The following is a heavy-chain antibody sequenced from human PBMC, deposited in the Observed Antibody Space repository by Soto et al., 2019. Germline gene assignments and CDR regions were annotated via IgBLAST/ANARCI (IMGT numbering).Heavy chain of an antibody. Sequence: SETLSLTCTVSGGSISSGGYYWSWIRQHPGKGLEWIGYIYYSGSTNYNPSLKSRVTISVDTSKNQFSLKLSSVTAADTAVYYCARGLGFGTNNWFDPWGQGTLVPSPQ. V-gene: IGHV4-61*08. D-gene: IGHD3-16*01. CDR1: GGSISSGGYY. CDR2: IYYSGST. CDR3: ARGLGFGTNNWFDP. J-gene: IGHJ5*02.